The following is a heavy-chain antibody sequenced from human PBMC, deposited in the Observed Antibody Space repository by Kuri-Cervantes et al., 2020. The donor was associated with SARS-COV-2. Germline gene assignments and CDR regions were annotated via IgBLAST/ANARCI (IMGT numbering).Heavy chain of an antibody. J-gene: IGHJ4*02. V-gene: IGHV3-23*01. CDR2: ISGSGETT. Sequence: GESLKISCAASGFTFSSYAMSWVRQAPGKGLEWVSAISGSGETTHYADSVKGRFTISRDDSKNMAYLQMNSLKTEDTAVYYCTTLIDYWGQGALVTVSS. CDR1: GFTFSSYA. CDR3: TTLIDY.